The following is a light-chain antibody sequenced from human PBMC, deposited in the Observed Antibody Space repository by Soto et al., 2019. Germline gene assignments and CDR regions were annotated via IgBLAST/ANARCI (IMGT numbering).Light chain of an antibody. J-gene: IGKJ1*01. CDR1: QSISGW. CDR2: DAS. Sequence: DIQMTHSPSTLSASLGDSVTISCRASQSISGWLAWYQQKPGKAPKLLIYDASSLESGVPSRFSGSGSGTEFTLTISSLQPDDFATYYCQQYNSYSWTFGQGTKVDIK. CDR3: QQYNSYSWT. V-gene: IGKV1-5*01.